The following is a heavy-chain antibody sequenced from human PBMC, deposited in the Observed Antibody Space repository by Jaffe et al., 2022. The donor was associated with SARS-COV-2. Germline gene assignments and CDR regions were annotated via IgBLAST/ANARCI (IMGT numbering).Heavy chain of an antibody. CDR2: IYSTGTA. D-gene: IGHD1-26*01. V-gene: IGHV4-39*01. CDR1: GGSISDRAFF. Sequence: QVQLQESGPRLVKPSETLSLTCTVSGGSISDRAFFWAYIRQPPGKDLEWIATIYSTGTAHYNPSLESRLTISVDTSKNQFSLTLASVTAADTAIYYCARHQNLVNFDYWGHGILVTVSS. J-gene: IGHJ4*01. CDR3: ARHQNLVNFDY.